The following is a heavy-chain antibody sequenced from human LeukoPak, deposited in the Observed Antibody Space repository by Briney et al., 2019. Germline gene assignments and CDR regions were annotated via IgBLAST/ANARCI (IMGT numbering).Heavy chain of an antibody. Sequence: SQTPSLTSAVSGGSISRGGVSLGWVPAPPRKGPEGGGGIYHSGSTYYNPSLKSRVTISVDRSKNQFSLKLSSVTAADTAVYYCARGSYGSGSYYYYGMDVWGKGTTVTVSS. J-gene: IGHJ6*04. D-gene: IGHD3-10*01. CDR2: IYHSGST. CDR1: GGSISRGGVS. V-gene: IGHV4-30-2*01. CDR3: ARGSYGSGSYYYYGMDV.